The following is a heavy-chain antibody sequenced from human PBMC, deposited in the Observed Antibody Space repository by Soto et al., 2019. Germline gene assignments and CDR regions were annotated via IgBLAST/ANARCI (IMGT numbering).Heavy chain of an antibody. Sequence: QVQLVESGGGLVKPGGSLRLSCVASGFTFSDYYMSWIRQAPGKGLEWVSYISRSGSTIYYADSVKGRFTISRDSAKNSLYLLRNSLIAEDTAVYYYARWLFDVVVVAATHDAFDIWGQGTMVTVSS. D-gene: IGHD2-15*01. CDR1: GFTFSDYY. CDR2: ISRSGSTI. CDR3: ARWLFDVVVVAATHDAFDI. J-gene: IGHJ3*02. V-gene: IGHV3-11*01.